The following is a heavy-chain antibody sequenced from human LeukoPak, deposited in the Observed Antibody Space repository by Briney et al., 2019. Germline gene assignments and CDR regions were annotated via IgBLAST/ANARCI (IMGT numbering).Heavy chain of an antibody. V-gene: IGHV3-30*02. J-gene: IGHJ6*03. CDR3: AKGGGYEAQYYYYYLDV. CDR1: GFTFSSYG. CDR2: IRYDGSNK. Sequence: PGGSLRLSCAASGFTFSSYGMYWVRQAPGKGLEWVAFIRYDGSNKYYADSVKGRFTVSRDNSKNTLYPQMKSLRAEDTAVYYCAKGGGYEAQYYYYYLDVWGKGTTVTISS. D-gene: IGHD5-12*01.